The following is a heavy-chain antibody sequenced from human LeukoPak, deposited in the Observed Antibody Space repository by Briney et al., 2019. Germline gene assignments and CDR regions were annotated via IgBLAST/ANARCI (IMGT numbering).Heavy chain of an antibody. CDR3: ATARYCSGGSCSHWFDP. D-gene: IGHD2-15*01. Sequence: RASVKVFCKVSGYNLTELFMHWVQQATGKGLEWLGGFDAGDGETIYAQKFQCRDTMTEDTSTDTAYMELSSLRSEDTAVYYCATARYCSGGSCSHWFDPWGQGTLVTVSS. J-gene: IGHJ5*02. CDR2: FDAGDGET. V-gene: IGHV1-24*01. CDR1: GYNLTELF.